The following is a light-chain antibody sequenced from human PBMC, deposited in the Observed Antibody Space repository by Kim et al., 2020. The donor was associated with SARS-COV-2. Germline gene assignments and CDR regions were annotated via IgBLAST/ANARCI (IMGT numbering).Light chain of an antibody. Sequence: SYELTQPPSVSVSPGQTASITCSGDKLGDKYACWYQQKPGQSPVLVIYHDSKRPSGIPERFSGSNSGNTATLTISGTQAMDEAYYYFQAWDSSTYVVFGG. V-gene: IGLV3-1*01. CDR3: QAWDSSTYVV. CDR1: KLGDKY. CDR2: HDS. J-gene: IGLJ2*01.